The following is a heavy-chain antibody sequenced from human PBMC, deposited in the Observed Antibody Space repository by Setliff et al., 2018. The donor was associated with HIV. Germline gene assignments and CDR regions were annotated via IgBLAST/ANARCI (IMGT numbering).Heavy chain of an antibody. Sequence: ESLKISCKGSGYNFLNYWISWVREVPGKGLEWMGGIDPVDSQTTYTPSFQGHVAFSVDKSISTAYLKWRSLKASDTAMYYCASGFCNTPSCYIGVLDHWGLGTLVTVSS. CDR3: ASGFCNTPSCYIGVLDH. CDR2: IDPVDSQT. V-gene: IGHV5-10-1*01. CDR1: GYNFLNYW. D-gene: IGHD2-2*02. J-gene: IGHJ4*02.